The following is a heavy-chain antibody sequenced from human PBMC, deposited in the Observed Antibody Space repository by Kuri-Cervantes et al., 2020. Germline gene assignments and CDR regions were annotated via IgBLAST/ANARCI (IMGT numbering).Heavy chain of an antibody. CDR1: GASIISSRHY. V-gene: IGHV4-39*01. CDR2: VYNSGST. CDR3: ARGLSIAVAGTFPY. J-gene: IGHJ4*02. D-gene: IGHD6-19*01. Sequence: SETLSLTCTVSGASIISSRHYWAWIRQTPGKGLEWIGSVYNSGSTYYNPSLKSRVAISVDTSKNQFSLRLTSVTAADTAVYYCARGLSIAVAGTFPYWGQGTLVTVSS.